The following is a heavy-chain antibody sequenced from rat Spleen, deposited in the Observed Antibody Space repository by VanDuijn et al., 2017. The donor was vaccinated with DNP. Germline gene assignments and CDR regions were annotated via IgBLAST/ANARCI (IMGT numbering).Heavy chain of an antibody. Sequence: EVKLVESGGGLVQPGKSLKLSCAASGFNFNDNWMGWVRQAPGKGLEWVSSITTDGGSTYYRDSVNGRFTISRDNAQSTLYLQMDSLRSEDTATYYCASRPPPTRGPFDYWGQGVTVTVSS. V-gene: IGHV5-31*01. CDR2: ITTDGGST. CDR3: ASRPPPTRGPFDY. D-gene: IGHD1-4*01. J-gene: IGHJ2*01. CDR1: GFNFNDNW.